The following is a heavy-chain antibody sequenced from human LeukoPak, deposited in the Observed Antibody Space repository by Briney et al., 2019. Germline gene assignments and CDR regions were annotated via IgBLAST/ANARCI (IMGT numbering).Heavy chain of an antibody. CDR3: VTDRGFDTSGLLGY. CDR1: GYIFSNYG. V-gene: IGHV1-18*01. Sequence: ASVKVSCKASGYIFSNYGINWVRQAPGQGLEWMGRISAYNGNTNYAQKLQGRATMTTDTSTSTAYMELRSLRSDDTAVYYCVTDRGFDTSGLLGYWGQGTLVTVSS. J-gene: IGHJ4*02. D-gene: IGHD3-22*01. CDR2: ISAYNGNT.